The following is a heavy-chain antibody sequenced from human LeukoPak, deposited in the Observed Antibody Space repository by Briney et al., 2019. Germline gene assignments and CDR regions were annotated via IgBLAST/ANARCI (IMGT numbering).Heavy chain of an antibody. CDR3: ARDRGYGGIFDY. V-gene: IGHV4-59*13. J-gene: IGHJ4*02. CDR2: IYSSGST. D-gene: IGHD4-23*01. CDR1: GGSISSYY. Sequence: SETLSLTCTVSGGSISSYYWSWIRQPPGKGLKWIGYIYSSGSTKYSPSLKSRVAISLDTSKNDFSLRLSSVTAADTAVYYCARDRGYGGIFDYWGQGTLVTVYS.